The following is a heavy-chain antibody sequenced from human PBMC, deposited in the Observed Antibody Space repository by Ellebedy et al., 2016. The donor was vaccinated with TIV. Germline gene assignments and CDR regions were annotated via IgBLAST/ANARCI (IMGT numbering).Heavy chain of an antibody. D-gene: IGHD1-14*01. Sequence: GGSLRLSCAASGFTFSSYAMSWVRQAPGKGLEWVSAISGSGGSTYYADSVKGRFTISRDNSKNTLHLQMNSLRAEDTAVYYCARDRITGVGMWYFDLWGRGTLVTVSS. CDR1: GFTFSSYA. CDR2: ISGSGGST. J-gene: IGHJ2*01. CDR3: ARDRITGVGMWYFDL. V-gene: IGHV3-23*01.